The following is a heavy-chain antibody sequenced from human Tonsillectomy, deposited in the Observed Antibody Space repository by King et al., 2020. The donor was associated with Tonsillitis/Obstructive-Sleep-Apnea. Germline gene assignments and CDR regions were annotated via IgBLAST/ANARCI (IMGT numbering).Heavy chain of an antibody. J-gene: IGHJ5*02. CDR3: AHSPEYDLWSGFPKDWFDP. CDR2: IYWDDDK. CDR1: GFSLSTSGVG. Sequence: ITLKESGPTLVKPTQTLTLTCTFSGFSLSTSGVGVGWIRQPPGKALEWLALIYWDDDKRYSPSLMSRLTITKDTSKNQVVLTMTNMDPVDTATYYCAHSPEYDLWSGFPKDWFDPWGQGTLVTVSS. V-gene: IGHV2-5*02. D-gene: IGHD3-3*01.